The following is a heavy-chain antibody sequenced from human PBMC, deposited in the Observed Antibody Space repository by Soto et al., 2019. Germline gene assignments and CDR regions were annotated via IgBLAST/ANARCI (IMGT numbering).Heavy chain of an antibody. V-gene: IGHV3-30*18. Sequence: QVQLVESGGGVVQPGRSLRLSCAASGFTFSSYGMHWVRQAPGKGLEWVAAISCDGGNKYYADSVKGRFTISRDNSKNTLYLQMNSLRAEDTAVYYCAKDTGNSGYAFSADYWGQGTLVTVSS. J-gene: IGHJ4*02. CDR3: AKDTGNSGYAFSADY. D-gene: IGHD5-12*01. CDR1: GFTFSSYG. CDR2: ISCDGGNK.